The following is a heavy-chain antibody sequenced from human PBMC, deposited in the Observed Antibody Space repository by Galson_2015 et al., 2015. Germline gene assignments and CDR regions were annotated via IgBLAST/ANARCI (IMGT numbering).Heavy chain of an antibody. J-gene: IGHJ6*04. CDR2: GST. V-gene: IGHV4-30-4*05. Sequence: GSTNYNPSLKSRVTISVDKSKNQFSLKLSSVTAADTAVYYCARDASIDGSGSYGMDVWGKGTTVTVSS. CDR3: ARDASIDGSGSYGMDV. D-gene: IGHD3-10*01.